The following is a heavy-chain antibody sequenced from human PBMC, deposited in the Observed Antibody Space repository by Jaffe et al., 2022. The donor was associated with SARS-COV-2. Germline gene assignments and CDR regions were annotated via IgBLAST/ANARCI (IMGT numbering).Heavy chain of an antibody. J-gene: IGHJ3*02. CDR1: GFTFDDYA. D-gene: IGHD3-16*02. Sequence: EVQLVESGGGLVQPGRSLRLSCAASGFTFDDYAMHWVRQAPGKGLEWVSGINWDSGDMGYADSVKGRFTISRDNAKNSLYLQMNSLRPEDTALYYCAKWGYAFGEFSLGDAFDMWGQGTMVSVSS. CDR3: AKWGYAFGEFSLGDAFDM. V-gene: IGHV3-9*01. CDR2: INWDSGDM.